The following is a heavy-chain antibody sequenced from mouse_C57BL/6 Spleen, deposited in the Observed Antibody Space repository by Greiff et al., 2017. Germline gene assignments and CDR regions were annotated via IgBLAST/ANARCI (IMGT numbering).Heavy chain of an antibody. CDR1: GFTFTDYY. D-gene: IGHD1-1*01. CDR3: ARYCYGIEYYAMDY. CDR2: ISNKANGYTT. Sequence: DVMLVESGGGLVQPGGSLSLSCAASGFTFTDYYMSWVRQPPGKALEWLGFISNKANGYTTEYSASVTGRFTISRANSQSILYVQMNALRAEDSATYDDARYCYGIEYYAMDYWGQGTSVTVSS. V-gene: IGHV7-3*01. J-gene: IGHJ4*01.